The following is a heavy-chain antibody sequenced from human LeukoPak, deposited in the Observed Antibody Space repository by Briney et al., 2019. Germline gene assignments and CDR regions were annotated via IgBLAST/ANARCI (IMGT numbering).Heavy chain of an antibody. Sequence: PGGSLRLSCAASGFTFSSYEMNWVRQAPGKGLEWVSLISYDGTYKYYADSVKGRFTISRDNSKNTLYLQMNSLRAEDTAVYYCAKDCFDYNLLTGYYRALDYWGEGTLGSVSS. V-gene: IGHV3-30*18. CDR1: GFTFSSYE. D-gene: IGHD3-9*01. CDR3: AKDCFDYNLLTGYYRALDY. CDR2: ISYDGTYK. J-gene: IGHJ4*02.